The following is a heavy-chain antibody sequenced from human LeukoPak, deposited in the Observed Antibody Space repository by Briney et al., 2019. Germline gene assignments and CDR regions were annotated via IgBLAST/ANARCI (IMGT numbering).Heavy chain of an antibody. D-gene: IGHD5-24*01. CDR3: ARVFGGYNPIDY. V-gene: IGHV3-21*01. CDR2: ISSSSSYI. Sequence: PGGSLRLSCAASGFTFSSYSMNWVRQAPGKGLEWVSSISSSSSYIYYADSVKGRFTISRDNAKNSLYLQMNSLRAEDTAVYYCARVFGGYNPIDYWGQGTLVTVSS. CDR1: GFTFSSYS. J-gene: IGHJ4*02.